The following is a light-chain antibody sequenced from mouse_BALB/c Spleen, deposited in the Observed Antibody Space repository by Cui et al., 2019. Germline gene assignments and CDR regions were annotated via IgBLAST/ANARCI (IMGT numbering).Light chain of an antibody. Sequence: DIQMTQPPSSLSSFVGERVSLTCRESQEISGYLSWFQQKPGGTIKRLIYAASTLDSGVPKRFSGSRSGSDYSLTISSLESEDFADYYCLQYDSYPRTFGAGTKLELK. CDR1: QEISGY. V-gene: IGKV9-124*01. CDR3: LQYDSYPRT. J-gene: IGKJ5*01. CDR2: AAS.